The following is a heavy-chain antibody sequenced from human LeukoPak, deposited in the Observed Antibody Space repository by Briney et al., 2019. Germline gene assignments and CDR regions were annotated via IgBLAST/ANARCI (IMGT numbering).Heavy chain of an antibody. CDR3: ARQRAHVFDI. J-gene: IGHJ3*02. CDR2: LYYSGGT. V-gene: IGHV4-61*01. Sequence: PSETLSLTCTVSGGSVSSDTYYWSWIRQPPGKGLEYIGYLYYSGGTNYNPSLQSRVTISRDTFKNQFSLELSSVTAADTAMYYCARQRAHVFDIWGQGTMVTVFS. CDR1: GGSVSSDTYY.